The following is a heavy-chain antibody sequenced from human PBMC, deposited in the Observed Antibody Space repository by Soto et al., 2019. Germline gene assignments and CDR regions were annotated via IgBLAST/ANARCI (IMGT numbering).Heavy chain of an antibody. V-gene: IGHV1-69*06. CDR1: GSRFSNYV. Sequence: QVQLVQSGAEVKTPGSSLKVSCTVSGSRFSNYVISWVRQAPGHGLEWLGRIIPIFNTTQYAKKFQGRVTITADKSTNTASQEQSSLRSDDTAVYYCAREGRGKKAGYNGLVSLGYWGQGTLVTVSS. J-gene: IGHJ4*02. D-gene: IGHD2-2*02. CDR3: AREGRGKKAGYNGLVSLGY. CDR2: IIPIFNTT.